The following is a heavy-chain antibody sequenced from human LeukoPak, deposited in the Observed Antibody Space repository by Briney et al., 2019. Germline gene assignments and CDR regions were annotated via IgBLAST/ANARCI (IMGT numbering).Heavy chain of an antibody. J-gene: IGHJ4*02. V-gene: IGHV4-61*01. CDR2: IYYRGST. D-gene: IGHD2-21*02. CDR3: ARGPPYIVVVTAIGFFDS. CDR1: GGSGSSGSYY. Sequence: SETLSLTCTVSGGSGSSGSYYWRWIRQPPGKGLEWIGCIYYRGSTNYHPYLKSRVTISVDTSKNHFSLKLSSVTAADTAVYYCARGPPYIVVVTAIGFFDSWGQGTLVTVSS.